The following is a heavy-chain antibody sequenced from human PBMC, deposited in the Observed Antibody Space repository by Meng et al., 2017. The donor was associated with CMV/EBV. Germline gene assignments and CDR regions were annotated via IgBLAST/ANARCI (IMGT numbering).Heavy chain of an antibody. CDR2: IKQDGSEK. D-gene: IGHD3-10*01. Sequence: GGSLRLSCAASGFTFSSYWMSWVRQAPGKGLEWVANIKQDGSEKYYVDSVKGRFTISRDNARNSLYLQMNSLRAEDTAVYYCARKRPQVSGSAFDIWGHGTMVTVSS. V-gene: IGHV3-7*03. CDR3: ARKRPQVSGSAFDI. CDR1: GFTFSSYW. J-gene: IGHJ3*02.